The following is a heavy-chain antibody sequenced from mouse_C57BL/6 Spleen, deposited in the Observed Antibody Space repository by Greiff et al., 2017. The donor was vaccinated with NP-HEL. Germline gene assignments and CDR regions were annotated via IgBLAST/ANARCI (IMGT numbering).Heavy chain of an antibody. D-gene: IGHD1-1*01. J-gene: IGHJ4*01. CDR1: GYTFTSYW. Sequence: VQLQQPGAELVKPGASVKMSCKASGYTFTSYWITWVKQRPGQGLEWIGDIYPGSGSTNYNEKFKSKATLTVDTSSSTAYMQLSSLTSEDSAVYYCAVGVTTVVADYYAMDYWGQGTSVTVSS. V-gene: IGHV1-55*01. CDR2: IYPGSGST. CDR3: AVGVTTVVADYYAMDY.